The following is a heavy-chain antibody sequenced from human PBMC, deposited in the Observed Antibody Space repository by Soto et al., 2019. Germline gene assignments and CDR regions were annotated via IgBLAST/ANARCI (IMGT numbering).Heavy chain of an antibody. CDR2: IYYSGGT. D-gene: IGHD2-2*01. CDR1: GGSISSYY. Sequence: SETLSLTCTVSGGSISSYYWSWIRQPPGKGLEWIGYIYYSGGTNYNPSLKSRVTISVDTSKNQFSLKLSSVTAADTAVYYCARVPYCSSTSCFRYYYYGMDVWGQGTTVTVSS. J-gene: IGHJ6*02. CDR3: ARVPYCSSTSCFRYYYYGMDV. V-gene: IGHV4-59*01.